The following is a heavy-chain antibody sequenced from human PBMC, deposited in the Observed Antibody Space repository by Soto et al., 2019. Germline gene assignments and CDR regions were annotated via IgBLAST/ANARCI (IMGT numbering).Heavy chain of an antibody. CDR3: ARDYDSSGHGDY. CDR1: GFTFSSYA. V-gene: IGHV3-30-3*01. J-gene: IGHJ4*02. Sequence: GGSLRLSCAASGFTFSSYAMHWVRQAPGKGLEWVAVISYDGSNKYYADSVKGRFTISRDNSKNTLYLQMNSLRAEDTAVYYCARDYDSSGHGDYWGQGTLVTVYS. D-gene: IGHD3-22*01. CDR2: ISYDGSNK.